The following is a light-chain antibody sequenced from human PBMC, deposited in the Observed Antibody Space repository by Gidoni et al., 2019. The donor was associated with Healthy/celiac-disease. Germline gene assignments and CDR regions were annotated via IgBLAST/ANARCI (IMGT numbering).Light chain of an antibody. CDR1: QSVLYSSNNKNY. J-gene: IGKJ1*01. CDR2: WAS. Sequence: EIVMTQSPDSLAASLGERATIHFKSSQSVLYSSNNKNYLSWYQQKPGQPPNLLISWASTRESGVPDRFSGSGSGTYFTLTISSLQAEDVSFYYWQQYYSTPTFGQGTKVEIK. V-gene: IGKV4-1*01. CDR3: QQYYSTPT.